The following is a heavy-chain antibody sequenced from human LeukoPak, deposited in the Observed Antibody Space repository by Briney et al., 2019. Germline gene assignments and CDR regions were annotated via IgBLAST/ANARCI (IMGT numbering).Heavy chain of an antibody. CDR3: ARGLASGYPPIPFDY. D-gene: IGHD3-3*01. J-gene: IGHJ4*02. Sequence: SETLSLTCTVSGGSISSSSYYWGWIRQPPGKGLDWIGSIYYSGSTYYNPSLKSRVTISVDTSKIQFSLNLTSVTAADTAIYYCARGLASGYPPIPFDYWGQGTQVTVSS. CDR1: GGSISSSSYY. V-gene: IGHV4-39*07. CDR2: IYYSGST.